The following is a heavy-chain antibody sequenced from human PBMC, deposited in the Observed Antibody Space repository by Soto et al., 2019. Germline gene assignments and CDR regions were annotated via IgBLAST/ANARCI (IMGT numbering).Heavy chain of an antibody. CDR1: GGSISSGGYS. V-gene: IGHV4-30-2*01. D-gene: IGHD3-10*01. Sequence: SETLSLTCAVSGGSISSGGYSWSWIRQPPGKGLEWIGYIYHSGSTYYNPSLKSRVTISVDRSKNQFSLKLSSVTAADTAVYYCARGSLWFGELQNWFDPWGQGTLVTVSS. CDR2: IYHSGST. J-gene: IGHJ5*02. CDR3: ARGSLWFGELQNWFDP.